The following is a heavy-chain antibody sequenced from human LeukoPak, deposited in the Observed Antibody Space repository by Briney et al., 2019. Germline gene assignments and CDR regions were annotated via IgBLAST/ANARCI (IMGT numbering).Heavy chain of an antibody. Sequence: SETLSLTCAVSGFSISSGYYWGWIRQPPGKGLEWIGSIYHSGSTYYNPSLKSRVTISLDTSKNHFSLKLTSVTAADTAVYYCTRDLLRGYNDGPAPWWYFDLWGRGTLVTVSS. CDR2: IYHSGST. J-gene: IGHJ2*01. CDR3: TRDLLRGYNDGPAPWWYFDL. D-gene: IGHD5-18*01. CDR1: GFSISSGYY. V-gene: IGHV4-38-2*02.